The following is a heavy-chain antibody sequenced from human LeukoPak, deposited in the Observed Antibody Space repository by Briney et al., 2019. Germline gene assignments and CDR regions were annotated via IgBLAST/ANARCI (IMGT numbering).Heavy chain of an antibody. D-gene: IGHD3-10*01. CDR2: LNPSTGGT. J-gene: IGHJ4*02. CDR3: AKEESYHGSGSYDY. V-gene: IGHV1-2*02. CDR1: GYTFTGHY. Sequence: ASLKVSCKASGYTFTGHYLHWVRQAPGRGLEWMGWLNPSTGGTKYAQKFQGRVTMTRDTSISAAYMELSRLTSDDTAVYYCAKEESYHGSGSYDYWGQGTLVTVSS.